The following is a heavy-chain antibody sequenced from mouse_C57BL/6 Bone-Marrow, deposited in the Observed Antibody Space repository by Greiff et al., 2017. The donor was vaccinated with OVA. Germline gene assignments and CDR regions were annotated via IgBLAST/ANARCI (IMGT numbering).Heavy chain of an antibody. D-gene: IGHD4-1*01. CDR1: GFTFSDYY. CDR2: ISNGGGST. CDR3: ARLTGNAMDY. Sequence: DVMLVESGGGLVQPGGSLKLSCAASGFTFSDYYMYWVRQTPEKRLEWVAYISNGGGSTYYPDTVKGRFTISRDNAKNTLYLQMSRLKSEDTAMYYCARLTGNAMDYWGQGTSVTVSS. J-gene: IGHJ4*01. V-gene: IGHV5-12*01.